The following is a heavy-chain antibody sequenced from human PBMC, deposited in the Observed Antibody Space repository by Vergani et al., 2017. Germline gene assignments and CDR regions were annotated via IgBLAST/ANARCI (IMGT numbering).Heavy chain of an antibody. V-gene: IGHV4-31*03. D-gene: IGHD3-22*01. CDR2: IYYSGST. CDR3: ARVADRHYYYDSSGYYLDY. J-gene: IGHJ4*02. Sequence: QVQLQESGPGLVKPSQTLSLTCTVSGGSISSGGYYWSWIRQHPGKGLEWIGYIYYSGSTYYNPSLKSRVTISVDTSKNQFSLKLSSVTAADTAVYYCARVADRHYYYDSSGYYLDYWGQGTLVTVSS. CDR1: GGSISSGGYY.